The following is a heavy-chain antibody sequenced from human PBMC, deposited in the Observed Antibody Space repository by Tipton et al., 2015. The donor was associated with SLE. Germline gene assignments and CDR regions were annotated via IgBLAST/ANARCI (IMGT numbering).Heavy chain of an antibody. Sequence: GLVKPSETLSLICSVSGGSITNEYWCWIRQPPGKGLEWIGYLNYNGGATYSPSLKSRVNTSVDTSQNQFSLNLNSVTAADTAVYYCARIAIAPAMGDYYFDPRGQGTLVTVSS. J-gene: IGHJ4*02. CDR3: ARIAIAPAMGDYYFDP. CDR2: LNYNGGA. V-gene: IGHV4-59*08. D-gene: IGHD2-2*01. CDR1: GGSITNEY.